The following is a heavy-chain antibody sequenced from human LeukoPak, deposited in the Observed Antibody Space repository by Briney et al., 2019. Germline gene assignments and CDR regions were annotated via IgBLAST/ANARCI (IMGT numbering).Heavy chain of an antibody. Sequence: LETLSLTCAVYGGSFSGYYWGWIRQPPGKGLEWIGEINHSGSTNYNPSLKSRVTISVDTSKNQFSLKLSSVTAADTAVYYCAIMAFDYWGQGTLVTVSS. J-gene: IGHJ4*02. D-gene: IGHD5-12*01. CDR1: GGSFSGYY. CDR3: AIMAFDY. CDR2: INHSGST. V-gene: IGHV4-34*01.